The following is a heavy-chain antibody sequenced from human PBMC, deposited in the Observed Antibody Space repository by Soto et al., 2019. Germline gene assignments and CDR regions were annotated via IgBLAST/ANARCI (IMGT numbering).Heavy chain of an antibody. D-gene: IGHD6-19*01. J-gene: IGHJ4*02. V-gene: IGHV3-23*01. CDR3: AKDGRYSSGWYSYFDY. Sequence: EVQLLESGGGLVQPGGSLRLSCAASGFTFSSYAMSWVRQAPGKGLEWVSAISGSGGSTYYADSVKGPFTISRDNSKNPLYLQMNGLRAEDTAVYYCAKDGRYSSGWYSYFDYWGQGTLVTVSS. CDR2: ISGSGGST. CDR1: GFTFSSYA.